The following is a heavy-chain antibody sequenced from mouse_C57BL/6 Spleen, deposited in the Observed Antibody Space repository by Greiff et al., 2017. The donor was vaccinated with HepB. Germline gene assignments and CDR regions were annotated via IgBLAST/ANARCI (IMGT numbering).Heavy chain of an antibody. CDR1: GFTFSSYA. CDR3: TRGRGNWDFDY. J-gene: IGHJ2*01. CDR2: ISSGGDYI. D-gene: IGHD4-1*01. Sequence: EVQVVESGEGLVKPGGSLKLSCAASGFTFSSYAMSWVRQTPEKRLEWVAYISSGGDYIYYADTVKGRFTISRDNARNTLYLQMSSLKSEDTAMYYCTRGRGNWDFDYWGQGTTLTVSS. V-gene: IGHV5-9-1*02.